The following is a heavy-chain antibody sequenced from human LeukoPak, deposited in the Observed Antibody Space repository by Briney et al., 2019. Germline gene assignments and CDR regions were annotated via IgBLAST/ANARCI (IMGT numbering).Heavy chain of an antibody. CDR2: IKEDGSVK. CDR3: ASYLGGTTGFDS. CDR1: GFSSSTDW. J-gene: IGHJ4*02. Sequence: GGSLRLSCAASGFSSSTDWMSWVRQAPGRGLEWVANIKEDGSVKFYVDPVKGRFTVSRDNAKNSLYLQMSSLRAEDTAVYYCASYLGGTTGFDSWGQGTLVTVSS. D-gene: IGHD1-26*01. V-gene: IGHV3-7*05.